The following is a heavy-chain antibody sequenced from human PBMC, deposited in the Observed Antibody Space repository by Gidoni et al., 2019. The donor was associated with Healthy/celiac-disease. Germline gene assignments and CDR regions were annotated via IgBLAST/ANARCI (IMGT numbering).Heavy chain of an antibody. J-gene: IGHJ4*02. CDR3: AKDRRNYYDSSAYSDY. Sequence: VQLLVSGGGLVQPGGSLRLSCAASGFTFSRYAMSWVRQAPGKGLEWVSAISGSGGSTYYADSVKGRFTISRDNSKNTLYLQMNSLRAEDTAVYYCAKDRRNYYDSSAYSDYWGQGTLVTVSS. V-gene: IGHV3-23*01. CDR2: ISGSGGST. D-gene: IGHD3-22*01. CDR1: GFTFSRYA.